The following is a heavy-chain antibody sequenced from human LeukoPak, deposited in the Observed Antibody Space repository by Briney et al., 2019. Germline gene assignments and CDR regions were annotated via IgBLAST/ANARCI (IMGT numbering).Heavy chain of an antibody. V-gene: IGHV4-39*07. Sequence: SETLSLTCTVSGGSISSSSYYWGWIRQPPGKGLEWIGEINHSGSTNYNPSLKSRVTISVDTSKNQFSLKLSSVTAADTAVYYCARVVVAAAAGAFDIWGQGTMVTVSS. D-gene: IGHD6-13*01. CDR3: ARVVVAAAAGAFDI. CDR1: GGSISSSSYY. J-gene: IGHJ3*02. CDR2: INHSGST.